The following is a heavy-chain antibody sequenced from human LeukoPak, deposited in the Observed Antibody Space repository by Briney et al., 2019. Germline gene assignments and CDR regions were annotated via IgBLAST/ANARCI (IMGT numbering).Heavy chain of an antibody. CDR3: ARPDCGGDCRLIQY. CDR2: INPNSGDT. Sequence: ASVKVSCKASGYTFTGYYMHWVRQSPGQGLEWMGWINPNSGDTEYAQKFQGRVTMTRDTSISPAYMELSRLRYDDTAVYYCARPDCGGDCRLIQYWGQGTLVTVSS. D-gene: IGHD2-21*01. CDR1: GYTFTGYY. J-gene: IGHJ1*01. V-gene: IGHV1-2*02.